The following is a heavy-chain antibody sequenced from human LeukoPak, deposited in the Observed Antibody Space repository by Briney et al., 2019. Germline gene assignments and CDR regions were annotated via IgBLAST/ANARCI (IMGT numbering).Heavy chain of an antibody. D-gene: IGHD3-3*01. Sequence: GGSLRLSCAASGFTVSSNYMSWVRQAPGKGLEWVSVISSGGSTYYADSVKGRFTISRDNSKNTLYLQMNSLRPEDTAVYYCAREGGISIFGVLINWGQGTLVTASS. CDR2: ISSGGST. CDR3: AREGGISIFGVLIN. J-gene: IGHJ4*02. V-gene: IGHV3-53*05. CDR1: GFTVSSNY.